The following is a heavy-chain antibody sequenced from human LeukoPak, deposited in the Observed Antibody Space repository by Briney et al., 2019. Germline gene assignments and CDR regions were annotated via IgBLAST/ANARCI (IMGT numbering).Heavy chain of an antibody. Sequence: ASVKVSCKASGYTFTGFYLHWVRQVPGQGLEWMGWINPNSGGTNYAQKFQGRVTMTRDTSISTAYMELSRLRSDDTAVYYCARDSGETGFWSGSYFDYWGQGTLVTVSS. D-gene: IGHD3-3*01. CDR2: INPNSGGT. V-gene: IGHV1-2*02. J-gene: IGHJ4*02. CDR3: ARDSGETGFWSGSYFDY. CDR1: GYTFTGFY.